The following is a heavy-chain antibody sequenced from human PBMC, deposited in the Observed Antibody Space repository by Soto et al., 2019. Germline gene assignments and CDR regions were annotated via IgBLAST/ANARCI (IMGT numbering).Heavy chain of an antibody. CDR3: ARVKPDSKDYGMDV. V-gene: IGHV4-59*01. D-gene: IGHD4-4*01. Sequence: KPSESLSLTCTVSGGSISSYYWSWIRQPPGKGLEWIGYIYYSGSTNYNPSLKSRVTISVDTSKNQFSLKLSSVTAADTAVYYCARVKPDSKDYGMDVWGQGTTVTAP. CDR2: IYYSGST. J-gene: IGHJ6*02. CDR1: GGSISSYY.